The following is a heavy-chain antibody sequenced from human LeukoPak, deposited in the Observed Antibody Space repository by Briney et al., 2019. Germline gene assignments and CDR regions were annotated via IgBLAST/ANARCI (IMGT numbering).Heavy chain of an antibody. CDR3: ARTSEVLFDAFDI. CDR2: MDPSDSYT. Sequence: GESLRISCKGSGYSFTSYWISWVRQMPGKGLEWMGRMDPSDSYTNYSPSFQGHVTISADKSISTAYLQWNSLKASDTAMYYCARTSEVLFDAFDIWGQGTMVTVSS. CDR1: GYSFTSYW. J-gene: IGHJ3*02. D-gene: IGHD1-14*01. V-gene: IGHV5-10-1*01.